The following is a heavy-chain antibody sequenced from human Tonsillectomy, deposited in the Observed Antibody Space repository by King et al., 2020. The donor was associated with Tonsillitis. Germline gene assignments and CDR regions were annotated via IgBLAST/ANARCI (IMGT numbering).Heavy chain of an antibody. CDR1: GGSISSYH. D-gene: IGHD4-11*01. J-gene: IGHJ4*02. V-gene: IGHV4-59*01. Sequence: VQLQESGPGLVKPSETLSLTCIVSGGSISSYHWNWIRQPPGKGLEWIGYIYYSGGTNYNPSLKSRVTISVDTSKNQFSLKLSSVTAADTAVYYCARSQYSNYVFDYWGQGTLVTVSS. CDR2: IYYSGGT. CDR3: ARSQYSNYVFDY.